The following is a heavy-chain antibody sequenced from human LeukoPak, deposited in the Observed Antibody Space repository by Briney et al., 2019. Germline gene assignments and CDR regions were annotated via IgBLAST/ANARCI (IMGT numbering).Heavy chain of an antibody. V-gene: IGHV1-69*13. Sequence: VRVSCKASGGTFSSYAISWGRQAPGEGVEWRGGIIPMFGTANYAQKFQGRVTITAEKYTSTAFMELSSLRSEDTAVYYCAISGENYDILTCYSTSYFDYWGQGTLVTVSS. J-gene: IGHJ4*02. CDR2: IIPMFGTA. CDR1: GGTFSSYA. D-gene: IGHD3-9*01. CDR3: AISGENYDILTCYSTSYFDY.